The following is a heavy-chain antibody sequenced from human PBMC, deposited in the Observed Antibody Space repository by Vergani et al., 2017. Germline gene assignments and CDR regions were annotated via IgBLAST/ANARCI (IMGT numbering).Heavy chain of an antibody. V-gene: IGHV1-2*02. D-gene: IGHD6-13*01. CDR1: GYTFTTHA. Sequence: QVQLVQSGAEVKKPGASVKVSCEASGYTFTTHAIHWVRQAPGQGLEWMGRIIPTSDITTYAQNFQGRVTVTRDTSISTAYMDLSRLRSDDTAVYYCASLSASSSNYVGFWGQGTVVTVSS. CDR2: IIPTSDIT. CDR3: ASLSASSSNYVGF. J-gene: IGHJ4*02.